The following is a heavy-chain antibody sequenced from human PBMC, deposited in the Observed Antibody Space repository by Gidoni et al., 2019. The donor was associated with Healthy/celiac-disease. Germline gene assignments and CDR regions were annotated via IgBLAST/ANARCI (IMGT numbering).Heavy chain of an antibody. J-gene: IGHJ4*02. CDR1: GFTFSSYW. CDR2: IKQDGSEK. Sequence: EVQLVESGGGLVQPGGSLRLSCAASGFTFSSYWMSWVRQAPGKGLEGVANIKQDGSEKYYVDSVKGRFTISRDNAKNSLYLQMNSLRAEDTAVYYCARGRFMITFGGGDWGQGTLVTVSS. CDR3: ARGRFMITFGGGD. D-gene: IGHD3-16*01. V-gene: IGHV3-7*01.